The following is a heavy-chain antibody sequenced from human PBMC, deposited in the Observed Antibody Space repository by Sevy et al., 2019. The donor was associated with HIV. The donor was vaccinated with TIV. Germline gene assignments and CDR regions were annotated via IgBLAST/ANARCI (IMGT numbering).Heavy chain of an antibody. CDR3: AREGCTQPHDY. CDR1: GFTFAKYS. V-gene: IGHV3-23*01. CDR2: FSFGCGRI. J-gene: IGHJ4*02. Sequence: GGSLRLSCAASGFTFAKYSMGWLRQAPGKGLEWVSTFSFGCGRINYADSVKGRFTISRDDSKNTLYLQMNSLRAEDTATYFCAREGCTQPHDYWGQGTLVTVSS.